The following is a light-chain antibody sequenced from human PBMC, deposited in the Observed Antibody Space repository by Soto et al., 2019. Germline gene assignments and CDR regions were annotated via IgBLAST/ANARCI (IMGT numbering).Light chain of an antibody. V-gene: IGLV2-8*01. CDR1: SSDVGAYDY. CDR3: SSFAGSNNFPYV. Sequence: QSVLTQPPSASGSPGQSVTISCTGTSSDVGAYDYVSWYQQHPGKAPKLMIYKINKRPSGVPDRFSGSKSGNTASLTVSGLQAEDEADYYCSSFAGSNNFPYVFGTGTKGTVL. J-gene: IGLJ1*01. CDR2: KIN.